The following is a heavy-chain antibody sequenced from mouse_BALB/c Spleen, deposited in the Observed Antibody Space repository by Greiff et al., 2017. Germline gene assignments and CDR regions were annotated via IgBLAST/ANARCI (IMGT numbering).Heavy chain of an antibody. CDR2: ISSGGGST. J-gene: IGHJ2*01. CDR3: ARHRDYGNYFDY. D-gene: IGHD2-1*01. V-gene: IGHV5-12-1*01. Sequence: EVKVVESGGGLVKPGGSLKLSCAASGFAFSSYDMSWVRQTPEKRLEWVAYISSGGGSTYYPDTVKGRFTISRDNAKNTLYLQMSSLKSEDTAMYYCARHRDYGNYFDYWGQGTTLTVSS. CDR1: GFAFSSYD.